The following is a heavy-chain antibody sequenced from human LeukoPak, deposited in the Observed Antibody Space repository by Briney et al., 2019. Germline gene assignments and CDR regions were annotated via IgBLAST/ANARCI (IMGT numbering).Heavy chain of an antibody. CDR1: GFTFSRYW. Sequence: GGSLRLSCAASGFTFSRYWMSWVRQAPGKGLEWVANIQEDGGEKYYVDSVKGRFVISRDNAKNTLYLQMNSLRAEDTAVYYCARAASAYCSSTSCHFDYWGQGTLVTVSS. V-gene: IGHV3-7*01. J-gene: IGHJ4*02. CDR2: IQEDGGEK. D-gene: IGHD2-2*01. CDR3: ARAASAYCSSTSCHFDY.